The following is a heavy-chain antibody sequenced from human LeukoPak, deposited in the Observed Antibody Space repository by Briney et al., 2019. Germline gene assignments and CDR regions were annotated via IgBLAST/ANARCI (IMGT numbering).Heavy chain of an antibody. CDR1: GFTFGNAW. Sequence: GGSLRLSYPASGFTFGNAWMSWVRQAPGKGLEWIGRIKDKTDGGTRDYGAPVKGRFTISRDDSKNTLYLQMNSLKTEDTAVYYCTTWGSYGDYRLGLDSWGQGTLVTVSS. CDR3: TTWGSYGDYRLGLDS. CDR2: IKDKTDGGTR. V-gene: IGHV3-15*01. D-gene: IGHD4-17*01. J-gene: IGHJ4*02.